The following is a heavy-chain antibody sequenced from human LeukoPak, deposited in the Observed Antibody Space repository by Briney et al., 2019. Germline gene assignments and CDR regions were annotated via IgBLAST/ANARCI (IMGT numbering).Heavy chain of an antibody. CDR1: GYSISSGYY. J-gene: IGHJ5*02. D-gene: IGHD2-15*01. Sequence: SETLSFTCTVSGYSISSGYYWGWIRQPPGKGLEWIGSIYHSGSTYYNPSLKSRVTISVDTSKNQFSLKLSSVTAADTAVYYCARSLVVVAAIGGSWFDPWGQGTLVTVSS. V-gene: IGHV4-38-2*02. CDR3: ARSLVVVAAIGGSWFDP. CDR2: IYHSGST.